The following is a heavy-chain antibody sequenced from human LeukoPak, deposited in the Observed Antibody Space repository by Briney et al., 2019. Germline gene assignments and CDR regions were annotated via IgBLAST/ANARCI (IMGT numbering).Heavy chain of an antibody. CDR3: ARGLSCSSTSCYSRGNYYYYYYMDV. CDR1: GGSFSGYY. Sequence: PSETLSLTCAVYGGSFSGYYWSWIRQPPGKGLEWIGEINHSGSTNYNPSLKSRVTISVDTSKNQFTLKLSSVTAADTAVYYCARGLSCSSTSCYSRGNYYYYYYMDVWGKGTTVTVSS. CDR2: INHSGST. J-gene: IGHJ6*03. V-gene: IGHV4-34*01. D-gene: IGHD2-2*02.